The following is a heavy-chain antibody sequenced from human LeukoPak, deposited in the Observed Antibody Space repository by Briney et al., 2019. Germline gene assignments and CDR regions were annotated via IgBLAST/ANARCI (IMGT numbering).Heavy chain of an antibody. J-gene: IGHJ5*02. D-gene: IGHD2-21*01. V-gene: IGHV1-2*02. CDR3: ARAAPRGYRGGSYHVEWFDP. Sequence: GASVKASCKASGCTFTAYYIHWVRQAPGQGLEWMGWIDPNSGGINCAQNFQGRVTLTRDTSISTAFMELNRLTSDDTAVYYCARAAPRGYRGGSYHVEWFDPWGQGTLVTVSS. CDR2: IDPNSGGI. CDR1: GCTFTAYY.